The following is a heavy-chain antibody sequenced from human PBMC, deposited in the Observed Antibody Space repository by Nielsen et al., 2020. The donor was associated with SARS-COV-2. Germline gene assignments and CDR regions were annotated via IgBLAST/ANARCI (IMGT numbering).Heavy chain of an antibody. D-gene: IGHD3-10*01. CDR3: AKDPDYYGSGNYGMDV. J-gene: IGHJ6*02. Sequence: GESLKISCAASGFTFDDYAMHWVRQAPGKGLEWVAVISYDGSNKYYADSVKGRFTISRDNSKNTLYLQMNSLRAEDTAVYYCAKDPDYYGSGNYGMDVWGQGTTVTVSS. CDR1: GFTFDDYA. CDR2: ISYDGSNK. V-gene: IGHV3-30*18.